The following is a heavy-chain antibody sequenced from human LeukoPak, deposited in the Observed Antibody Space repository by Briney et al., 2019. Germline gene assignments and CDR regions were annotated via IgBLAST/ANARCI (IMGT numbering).Heavy chain of an antibody. V-gene: IGHV3-23*01. CDR3: ARVGYSGYDYDY. CDR2: ISGSGDST. D-gene: IGHD5-12*01. Sequence: GGSLRLSCEASGFTFSGYAMSWVRQAPGKGLEWVSVISGSGDSTYYADSVEGRCTISRDNSKDALYLQMNSLRAEDTAVYYCARVGYSGYDYDYWGQGTLVTVSS. J-gene: IGHJ4*02. CDR1: GFTFSGYA.